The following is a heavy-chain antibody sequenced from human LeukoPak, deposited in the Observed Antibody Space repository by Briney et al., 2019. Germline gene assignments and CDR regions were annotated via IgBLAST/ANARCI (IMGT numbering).Heavy chain of an antibody. CDR1: GGSISSYY. J-gene: IGHJ4*02. CDR2: IYYSGST. D-gene: IGHD2-15*01. Sequence: SETLSLTCTVSGGSISSYYWSWIRQPPGKGLEWIGYIYYSGSTNYNPSLKSRVTISVDTSKNQFSLKLSSVTAADTAVYYCAREGCSGGSCYDKPIDYWGQGTLVTVSS. V-gene: IGHV4-59*12. CDR3: AREGCSGGSCYDKPIDY.